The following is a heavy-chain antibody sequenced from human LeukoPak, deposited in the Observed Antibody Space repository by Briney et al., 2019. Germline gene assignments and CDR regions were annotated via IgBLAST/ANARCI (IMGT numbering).Heavy chain of an antibody. CDR3: AREYDSSRDWFDP. J-gene: IGHJ5*02. CDR1: GGSISSGDYC. Sequence: SETLSLTCTVSGGSISSGDYCWSWIRQPPGKGLEWIGYIYYSGSTYYTPSLKSRVTISVDTSKNQFSLKLSSVTAADTAVYYCAREYDSSRDWFDPWGQGTLVTVSS. D-gene: IGHD3-22*01. CDR2: IYYSGST. V-gene: IGHV4-30-4*02.